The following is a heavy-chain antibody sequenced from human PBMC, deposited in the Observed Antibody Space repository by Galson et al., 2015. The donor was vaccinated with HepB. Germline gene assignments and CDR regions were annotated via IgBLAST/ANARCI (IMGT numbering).Heavy chain of an antibody. V-gene: IGHV4-61*01. J-gene: IGHJ4*02. Sequence: SLTCTVSGGSVSSGSYYWSWIRQPPGKGLEWIGYIYYSGSTNYNPSLKSRVTISVDTSKNQFSLKLSSVTAADTAVYYCARGGGSYSAFDYRGQGTLVTVSS. CDR2: IYYSGST. D-gene: IGHD1-26*01. CDR3: ARGGGSYSAFDY. CDR1: GGSVSSGSYY.